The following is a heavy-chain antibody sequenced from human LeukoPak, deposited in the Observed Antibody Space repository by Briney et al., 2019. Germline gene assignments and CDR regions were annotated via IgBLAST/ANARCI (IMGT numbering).Heavy chain of an antibody. J-gene: IGHJ5*02. CDR2: MNPNSGNT. D-gene: IGHD3-22*01. CDR1: GYTFTSYD. V-gene: IGHV1-8*01. Sequence: ASVKVSCKASGYTFTSYDINWVRQATGQGLEWMGWMNPNSGNTGYAQKFQGRVTMTRNTSISTAYMELSSLRSEDTAVYYCMVKDSSGYYGYNWFDPWGQGTLVTVSS. CDR3: MVKDSSGYYGYNWFDP.